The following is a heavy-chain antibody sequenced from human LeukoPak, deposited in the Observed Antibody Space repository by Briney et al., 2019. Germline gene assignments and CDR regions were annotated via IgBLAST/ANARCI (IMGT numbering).Heavy chain of an antibody. CDR2: IYYSGST. Sequence: SETLSLTCTVSGASFSSSTYYWGWIRQPPGKGLEWIGSIYYSGSTYYNPSLKSRVTMSVDASKNQFSLKLSSVTAADTAVYYCARHAGGISATGTRPFDYWGQGTLVTVSS. D-gene: IGHD6-13*01. V-gene: IGHV4-39*01. CDR1: GASFSSSTYY. J-gene: IGHJ4*02. CDR3: ARHAGGISATGTRPFDY.